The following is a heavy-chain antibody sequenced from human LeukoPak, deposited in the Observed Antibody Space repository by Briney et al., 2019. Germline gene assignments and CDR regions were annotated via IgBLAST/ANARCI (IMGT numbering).Heavy chain of an antibody. V-gene: IGHV1-69*04. D-gene: IGHD6-19*01. CDR2: IIPILGIA. Sequence: ASVKVSCKASGGTFSSYAISWVRQAPGQGLEWMGRIIPILGIANYAQKFQGRVTITADKSTSTAYMELSSLRSEDTAVYYCARDRAPQYSSGWYYWGQGTLVTVFS. J-gene: IGHJ4*02. CDR3: ARDRAPQYSSGWYY. CDR1: GGTFSSYA.